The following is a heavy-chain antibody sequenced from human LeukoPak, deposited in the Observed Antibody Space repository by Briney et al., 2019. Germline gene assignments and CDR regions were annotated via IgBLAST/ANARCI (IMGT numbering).Heavy chain of an antibody. J-gene: IGHJ4*02. Sequence: AGGSLRLSCAASGFTVSSNYMSWVRQAPGKGLEWVSLIYSGGGTYYADSVKGRFTISRDNSKNTLYLQMNSLRAEDTAVYFCARRPDYGGTPTFDYWGQGTLVTVSS. CDR1: GFTVSSNY. D-gene: IGHD4-23*01. CDR2: IYSGGGT. CDR3: ARRPDYGGTPTFDY. V-gene: IGHV3-66*01.